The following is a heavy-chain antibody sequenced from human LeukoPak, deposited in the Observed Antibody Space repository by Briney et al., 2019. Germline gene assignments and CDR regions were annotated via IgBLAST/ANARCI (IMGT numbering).Heavy chain of an antibody. V-gene: IGHV3-9*01. J-gene: IGHJ3*02. D-gene: IGHD1-26*01. CDR2: ISWNSGSI. CDR3: AKVLSRSYYDAFDI. Sequence: GGSLRLSCAASGFTFDHYAMYWVRQAPGKGLEWVAGISWNSGSIGYADSVKGRFTISRDNAKNSLYLQMNSLGAEGTALYYCAKVLSRSYYDAFDIWGQGTMVAVSS. CDR1: GFTFDHYA.